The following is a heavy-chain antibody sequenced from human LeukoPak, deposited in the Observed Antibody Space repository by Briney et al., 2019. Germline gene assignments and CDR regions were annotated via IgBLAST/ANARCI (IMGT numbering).Heavy chain of an antibody. CDR2: FDPEDGET. V-gene: IGHV1-24*01. Sequence: ASVKVSCKVSGYTLTELSMHWVRQAPGKGLEWMGGFDPEDGETIYAQEFQGRVTMTEDTSTDTAYMELSSLRSEDTAVYYCATFYCGGDCFYYFDYWGQGTLVTVSS. D-gene: IGHD2-21*02. CDR3: ATFYCGGDCFYYFDY. CDR1: GYTLTELS. J-gene: IGHJ4*02.